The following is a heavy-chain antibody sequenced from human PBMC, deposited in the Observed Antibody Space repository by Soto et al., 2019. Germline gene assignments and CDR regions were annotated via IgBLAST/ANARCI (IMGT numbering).Heavy chain of an antibody. V-gene: IGHV4-61*08. D-gene: IGHD5-12*01. CDR3: ARTGRGYSGYDGYTGDY. CDR2: IYYSGST. CDR1: GGSISSGGYY. Sequence: SETLSLTCTVSGGSISSGGYYWSWIRQHPGKGLEWIGYIYYSGSTNYNPSLKSRVTISVDTSKNQFSLKLSSVTAADTAVYYCARTGRGYSGYDGYTGDYWGQGTLVTVSS. J-gene: IGHJ4*02.